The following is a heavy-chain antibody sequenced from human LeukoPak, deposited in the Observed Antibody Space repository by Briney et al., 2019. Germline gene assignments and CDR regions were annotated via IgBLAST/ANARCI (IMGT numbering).Heavy chain of an antibody. D-gene: IGHD5-18*01. V-gene: IGHV4-34*01. J-gene: IGHJ4*02. CDR1: GGSFSGYY. CDR2: INHSGST. CDR3: AREVGGYSYGYVPDY. Sequence: SETLSLTCAVYGGSFSGYYWSWLRQHPVKGLEWIGEINHSGSTNYNPSLKSRVTISVDTSKNQFSLKLSSVTAADTAVYYCAREVGGYSYGYVPDYWGQGTLVTVSS.